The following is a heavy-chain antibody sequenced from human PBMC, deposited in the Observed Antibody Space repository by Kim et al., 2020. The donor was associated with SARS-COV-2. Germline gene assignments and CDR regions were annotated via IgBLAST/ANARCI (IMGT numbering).Heavy chain of an antibody. J-gene: IGHJ4*02. CDR1: GGSFSGYY. V-gene: IGHV4-34*01. Sequence: SETLSLTCAVYGGSFSGYYWSWIRQPPGKGLEWIGEINHSGSTNYNPSLKSRVTISVDTSKNQFSLKLSSVTAADTAVHYCARAGRQCLVRPFFYYFDYWGPGTLVPVSS. CDR2: INHSGST. CDR3: ARAGRQCLVRPFFYYFDY. D-gene: IGHD6-19*01.